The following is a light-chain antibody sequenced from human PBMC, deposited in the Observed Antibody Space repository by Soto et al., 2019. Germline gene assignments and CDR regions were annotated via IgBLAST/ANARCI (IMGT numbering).Light chain of an antibody. CDR1: NIGSKS. J-gene: IGLJ2*01. V-gene: IGLV3-21*04. CDR2: YDS. Sequence: SYELTQPPSVSVAPGKTARITCGGNNIGSKSVHWYRQKPGQAAVLVIYYDSDRPSGIPERFSGSNSGNTATLTISRVEAGDEADYYCQVWDSSSDHVVFGGGTKLTVL. CDR3: QVWDSSSDHVV.